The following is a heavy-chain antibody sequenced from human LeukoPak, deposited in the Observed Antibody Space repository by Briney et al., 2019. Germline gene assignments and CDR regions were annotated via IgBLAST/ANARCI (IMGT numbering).Heavy chain of an antibody. Sequence: PSETLSLTCAVYGGSFSGYYWSWIRQPPGKGLEWIGEINHSGSTNYNPSLKSRVTISVDTSKNQFSLKLSSVTAADTAVYYCARDRSIGGSYYDFWSGPRHTYYFDYWGQGTLVTVSS. V-gene: IGHV4-34*01. CDR1: GGSFSGYY. D-gene: IGHD3-3*01. CDR3: ARDRSIGGSYYDFWSGPRHTYYFDY. J-gene: IGHJ4*02. CDR2: INHSGST.